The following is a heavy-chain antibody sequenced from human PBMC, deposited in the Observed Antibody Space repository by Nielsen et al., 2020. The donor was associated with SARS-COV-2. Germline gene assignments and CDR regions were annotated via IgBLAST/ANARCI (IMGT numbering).Heavy chain of an antibody. V-gene: IGHV4-4*02. CDR1: GGSVSSNDW. CDR3: ARGDLVVVPSPILGLGPFFYYFYLDV. D-gene: IGHD2-2*01. CDR2: VSHSGSI. J-gene: IGHJ6*03. Sequence: SETLSLTFAVSGGSVSSNDWWTWVRQSPGKGLEWIGEVSHSGSINYNTSLKSRVTLSMDKSKRQFSLRLTSVSAADTAVYFCARGDLVVVPSPILGLGPFFYYFYLDVWGKGTTVIVSS.